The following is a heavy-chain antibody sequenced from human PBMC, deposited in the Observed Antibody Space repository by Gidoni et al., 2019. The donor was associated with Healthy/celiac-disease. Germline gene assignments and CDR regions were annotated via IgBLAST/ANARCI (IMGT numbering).Heavy chain of an antibody. Sequence: VQPGRSLRLSCAASGFTFSSYGMHWVRQAPGKGLEWVAVIWYDGSNKYYADSVKGRFTISRDNSKNTLYLQMNSLRAEDTAVYYCARDVDTAMVFDYWGQGTLVTVSS. D-gene: IGHD5-18*01. CDR2: IWYDGSNK. J-gene: IGHJ4*02. CDR1: GFTFSSYG. CDR3: ARDVDTAMVFDY. V-gene: IGHV3-33*01.